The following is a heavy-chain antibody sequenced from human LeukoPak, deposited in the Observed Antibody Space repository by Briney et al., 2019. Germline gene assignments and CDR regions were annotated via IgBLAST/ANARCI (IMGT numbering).Heavy chain of an antibody. J-gene: IGHJ6*03. CDR2: IYSGGST. D-gene: IGHD6-13*01. V-gene: IGHV3-66*01. CDR3: ARDIGTAAGSSRGNYYYYMDV. CDR1: GFTFSSYG. Sequence: GSLRLSCAASGFTFSSYGMSWVRQAPGKGLEWVSVIYSGGSTYYADSVKGRFTISRDNSKNTLYLQMNSLRAEDTAVYYCARDIGTAAGSSRGNYYYYMDVWGKGTTVTISS.